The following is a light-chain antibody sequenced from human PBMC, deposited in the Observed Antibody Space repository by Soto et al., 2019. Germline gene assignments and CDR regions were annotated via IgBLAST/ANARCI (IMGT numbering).Light chain of an antibody. V-gene: IGKV3-20*01. Sequence: ESVLTQSPGTLSLSPGERATLSCRASQSVRSRYLAWYQQKPGQAPRLLIYGASSRATGILDRFSGSGSGADFTLTISRLEPEDFAVYYCQQYGTSPYTFGQGTKLEIK. J-gene: IGKJ2*01. CDR1: QSVRSRY. CDR3: QQYGTSPYT. CDR2: GAS.